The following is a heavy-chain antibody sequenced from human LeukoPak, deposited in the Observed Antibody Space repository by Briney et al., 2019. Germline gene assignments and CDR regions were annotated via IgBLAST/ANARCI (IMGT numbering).Heavy chain of an antibody. CDR2: ISGSGGST. CDR3: PKVAPSNRIVVEPPALTEWFDP. V-gene: IGHV3-23*01. D-gene: IGHD2-2*01. Sequence: GGXXRLSCAASGFTFSSYAMSWVRQAPGKGLEGVSDISGSGGSTYYTDSVKGRLTISRDNPKNTLYLQMTSLRAEDTAVYYCPKVAPSNRIVVEPPALTEWFDPWGQGTLVTVSS. J-gene: IGHJ5*02. CDR1: GFTFSSYA.